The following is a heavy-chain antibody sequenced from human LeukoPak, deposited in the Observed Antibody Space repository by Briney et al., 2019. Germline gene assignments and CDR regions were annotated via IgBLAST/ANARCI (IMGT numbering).Heavy chain of an antibody. Sequence: GESLRLSCAASGFTVSSNYMSWVRQAPGKGLEWVSVIYSGGSTYYADSVKGRFTISRDNSKNTLYLQMNSLRAEDTAVYYCARSYYYDSSGYYGTYYFDYWGQGTLVTVSS. CDR2: IYSGGST. D-gene: IGHD3-22*01. CDR3: ARSYYYDSSGYYGTYYFDY. CDR1: GFTVSSNY. J-gene: IGHJ4*02. V-gene: IGHV3-53*01.